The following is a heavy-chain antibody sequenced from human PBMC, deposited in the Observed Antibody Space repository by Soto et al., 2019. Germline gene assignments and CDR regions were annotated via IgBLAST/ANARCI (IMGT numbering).Heavy chain of an antibody. V-gene: IGHV3-30*18. CDR2: ISYDGHNK. CDR3: AKDLQAYGDYYYSYYGMDV. J-gene: IGHJ6*02. Sequence: QVQLVESGGGVVQPGGSLRLSCTASGFTFTTFGIHWVRQAPGKGLEWVALISYDGHNKYYSDSVKGRFTISRDNYKNTLSLKMNSLRAEDTAVYYCAKDLQAYGDYYYSYYGMDVWGQGTTVSVSS. CDR1: GFTFTTFG. D-gene: IGHD4-17*01.